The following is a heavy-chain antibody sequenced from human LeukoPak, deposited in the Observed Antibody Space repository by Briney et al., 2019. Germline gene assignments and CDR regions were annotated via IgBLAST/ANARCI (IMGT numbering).Heavy chain of an antibody. V-gene: IGHV3-30-3*01. D-gene: IGHD1-26*01. Sequence: GGSLRLSCAASGFTLSSYAMHWVRQAPGKGLEWVAVISYVGSNKYYADSVKGRFTISRDNSKNTLYLQMNSLRAEDTAVYYCASAGIVGATTFDYWGQGTLVTVSS. CDR1: GFTLSSYA. CDR3: ASAGIVGATTFDY. CDR2: ISYVGSNK. J-gene: IGHJ4*02.